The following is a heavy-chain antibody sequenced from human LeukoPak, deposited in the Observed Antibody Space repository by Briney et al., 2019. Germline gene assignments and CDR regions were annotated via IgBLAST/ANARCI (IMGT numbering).Heavy chain of an antibody. J-gene: IGHJ4*02. V-gene: IGHV1-2*02. CDR2: INPNNGNT. D-gene: IGHD2/OR15-2a*01. Sequence: GASVKVSCKASGYTFTDYYIHWVRQAPGQGFEWMGWINPNNGNTNYAQKFQGRVAMTSDTSITTAYMDLSSLTSDDRALYYCARTNIALRRADFDYWGQGTLVTVS. CDR1: GYTFTDYY. CDR3: ARTNIALRRADFDY.